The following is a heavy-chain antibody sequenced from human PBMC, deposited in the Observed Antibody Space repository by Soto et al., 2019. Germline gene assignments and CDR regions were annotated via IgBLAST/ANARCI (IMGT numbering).Heavy chain of an antibody. V-gene: IGHV3-30-3*01. D-gene: IGHD1-26*01. J-gene: IGHJ4*02. CDR2: ISYDGSNK. CDR3: ARSPPIVGATEPDY. Sequence: QVQLVESGGGVVQPGRSLRLSCAASGFTFSSYAMHWVRQAPGKGLEWVAVISYDGSNKYYADPVKGRFTISRDNSKHTLYLQMNSLRAEDTAVYYCARSPPIVGATEPDYWGQGTLVTVSS. CDR1: GFTFSSYA.